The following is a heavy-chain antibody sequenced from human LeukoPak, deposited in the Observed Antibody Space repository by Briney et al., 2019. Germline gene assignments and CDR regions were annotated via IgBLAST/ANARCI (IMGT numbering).Heavy chain of an antibody. CDR2: ISAGGGST. D-gene: IGHD3-10*01. V-gene: IGHV3-23*01. CDR1: GFTFSSYA. J-gene: IGHJ4*02. CDR3: ATYGSGAYSRKAIDY. Sequence: GGSLRLSCAASGFTFSSYAMSWVRQAPGKGLEWISAISAGGGSTYYADSVKGRLTISRDNSKSTLYLQMNSLRAEDTALYYCATYGSGAYSRKAIDYWGQGTLVTVSS.